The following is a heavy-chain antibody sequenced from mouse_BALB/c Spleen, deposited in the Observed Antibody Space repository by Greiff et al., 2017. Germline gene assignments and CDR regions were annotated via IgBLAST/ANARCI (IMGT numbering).Heavy chain of an antibody. CDR1: GDSITSGY. V-gene: IGHV3-8*02. D-gene: IGHD2-12*01. CDR2: ISYSGST. CDR3: ERWKTTPYFDY. J-gene: IGHJ2*01. Sequence: DVQLQESGPSLVKPSQTLSLTCSASGDSITSGYWNWIRKFPGNKLEYMGYISYSGSTYDNPSLKSRISITRDTSKNQYYLQLNSVTTEDTATYYCERWKTTPYFDYWGQGTTLTVSA.